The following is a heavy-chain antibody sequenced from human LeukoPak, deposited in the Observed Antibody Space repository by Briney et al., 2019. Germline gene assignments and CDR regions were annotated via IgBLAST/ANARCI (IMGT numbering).Heavy chain of an antibody. CDR3: ARALEYGSTWFDP. CDR1: GYTFTSYY. J-gene: IGHJ5*02. V-gene: IGHV1-46*01. CDR2: INPSSGST. D-gene: IGHD3-3*01. Sequence: ASVQVSCKASGYTFTSYYMNWVRQAPPQGREWRGIINPSSGSTTYAQKFQSGVTTTTYMSTSTVYMQLSSLRSEDTTACYSARALEYGSTWFDPAGEGTPVIASS.